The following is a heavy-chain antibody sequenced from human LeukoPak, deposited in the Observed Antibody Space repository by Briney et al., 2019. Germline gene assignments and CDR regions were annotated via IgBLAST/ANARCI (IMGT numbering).Heavy chain of an antibody. CDR3: ARCYYGSGSYPNDY. CDR1: GFTFSSYW. J-gene: IGHJ4*02. CDR2: INSDGSST. Sequence: GGSLRLSCAASGFTFSSYWMHWVRQAPGKGLVWVSRINSDGSSTSYADSVKARFTISRDNAKNTLYLQMNSLRAEDTAVYYCARCYYGSGSYPNDYWGQGTLVTVSS. V-gene: IGHV3-74*01. D-gene: IGHD3-10*01.